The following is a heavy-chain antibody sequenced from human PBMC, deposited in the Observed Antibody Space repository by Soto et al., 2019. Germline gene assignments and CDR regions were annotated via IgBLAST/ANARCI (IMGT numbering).Heavy chain of an antibody. Sequence: EVQLLESGGGLVQPGGSLRLSCAASGFTFSSYAMSWVRQAPGKGLEWVSAISGSGGSTYYADSVKGRFTISRDNSKNTRYLQMNSLRAEDTAVYDCAKARSYTAMVTSYWGQGTLVTVSS. CDR3: AKARSYTAMVTSY. CDR1: GFTFSSYA. D-gene: IGHD5-18*01. V-gene: IGHV3-23*01. CDR2: ISGSGGST. J-gene: IGHJ4*02.